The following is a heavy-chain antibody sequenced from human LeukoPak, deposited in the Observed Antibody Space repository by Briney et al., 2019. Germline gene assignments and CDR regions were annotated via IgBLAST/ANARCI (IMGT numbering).Heavy chain of an antibody. CDR2: IRSSSSYI. D-gene: IGHD3-10*01. V-gene: IGHV3-21*01. CDR1: GFTFSSYS. CDR3: ARGRMIMVRGVIITGNWFDP. J-gene: IGHJ5*02. Sequence: GGSLRLSCAASGFTFSSYSMNWVRQAPGKGLEWVSSIRSSSSYIYYADSVKGRFTISRDNAKNSLFLQMNSLRAEDTAVYYCARGRMIMVRGVIITGNWFDPWGQGTLVTVPS.